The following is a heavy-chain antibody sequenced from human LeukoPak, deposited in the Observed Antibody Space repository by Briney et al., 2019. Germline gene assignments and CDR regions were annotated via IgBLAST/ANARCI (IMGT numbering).Heavy chain of an antibody. CDR1: GGSISSHY. Sequence: SETLSLTCTVYGGSISSHYWSWIRQPPGKGLEWIGYIYYSGSTNYNPSLKSRVTISVDTSKNQFSLKLSSVTAADTAVYYCARGGKYQLLYDHYYYKDVWGKGTTVTVSS. V-gene: IGHV4-59*11. J-gene: IGHJ6*03. D-gene: IGHD2-2*01. CDR3: ARGGKYQLLYDHYYYKDV. CDR2: IYYSGST.